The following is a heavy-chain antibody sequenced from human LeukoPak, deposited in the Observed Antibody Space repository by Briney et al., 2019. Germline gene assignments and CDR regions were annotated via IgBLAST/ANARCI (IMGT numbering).Heavy chain of an antibody. Sequence: SETLSLTCAVYGGSFSGYYWSWIRQPPGKGLEWIGEINHSGSTNYNPSLKSRVTISVGTSKNQFSLKLSSVTAADTAVYYCARGKWELGPSWGQGTRVTVSS. D-gene: IGHD1-26*01. J-gene: IGHJ4*02. CDR1: GGSFSGYY. CDR3: ARGKWELGPS. V-gene: IGHV4-34*01. CDR2: INHSGST.